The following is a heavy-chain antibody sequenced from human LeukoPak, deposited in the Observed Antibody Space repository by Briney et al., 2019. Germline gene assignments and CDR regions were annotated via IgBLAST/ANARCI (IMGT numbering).Heavy chain of an antibody. J-gene: IGHJ3*02. CDR1: GFTFSTNS. Sequence: PGGSLRLSCAASGFTFSTNSMNWVRQAPGKGLEWVAVISYDGSNKYYADSVKGRFTISRDNSKNTLYLQMNSLRAEDTAVYYCARDANYHDSDAYYDALDIWGQGTLVTVSS. CDR2: ISYDGSNK. CDR3: ARDANYHDSDAYYDALDI. V-gene: IGHV3-30*03. D-gene: IGHD3-16*01.